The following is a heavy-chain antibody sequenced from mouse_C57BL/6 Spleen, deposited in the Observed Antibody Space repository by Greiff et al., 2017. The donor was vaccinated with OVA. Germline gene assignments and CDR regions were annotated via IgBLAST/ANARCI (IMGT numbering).Heavy chain of an antibody. CDR2: INPSTGGT. D-gene: IGHD3-3*01. V-gene: IGHV1-42*01. CDR1: GYSFTGYY. J-gene: IGHJ4*01. CDR3: ARRGRDAMDY. Sequence: EVKLVESGPELVKPGASVKISCKASGYSFTGYYMNWVKQSPEKSLEWIGEINPSTGGTTYNQKFKAKATLTVDKSSSTAYMQLKSLTSEDSAVYYCARRGRDAMDYWGQGTSVTVSS.